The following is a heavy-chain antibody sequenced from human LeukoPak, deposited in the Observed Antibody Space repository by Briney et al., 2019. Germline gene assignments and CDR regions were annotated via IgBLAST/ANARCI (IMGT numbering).Heavy chain of an antibody. J-gene: IGHJ6*03. V-gene: IGHV1-8*01. CDR2: MNPNSGNT. CDR1: GYTFTSYD. Sequence: ASVKVSCKASGYTFTSYDINWVRQATGQGLEWMGWMNPNSGNTGYAQKFQGKVTMTRNTSISTAYMELSSLGSEDTAVYYCARGVDTMVRGVIVGYYYYYYMDVWGKGTTVTISS. CDR3: ARGVDTMVRGVIVGYYYYYYMDV. D-gene: IGHD3-10*01.